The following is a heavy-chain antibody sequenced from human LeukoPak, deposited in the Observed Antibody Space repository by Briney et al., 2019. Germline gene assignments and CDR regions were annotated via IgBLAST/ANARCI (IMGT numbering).Heavy chain of an antibody. Sequence: QPGGSLRLSCVASGFTFSSYGMHWVRQAPGEGLEWVAIISYDGSNKYYADSVKGRFTISRDNSKNTLYLQMNSLRAEDTAVYYCAKDSSGYSYAHYYGMDVWGQGTTVTVSS. CDR2: ISYDGSNK. D-gene: IGHD5-18*01. CDR3: AKDSSGYSYAHYYGMDV. V-gene: IGHV3-30*18. J-gene: IGHJ6*02. CDR1: GFTFSSYG.